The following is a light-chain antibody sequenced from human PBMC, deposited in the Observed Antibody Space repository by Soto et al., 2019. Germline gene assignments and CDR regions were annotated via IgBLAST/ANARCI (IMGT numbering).Light chain of an antibody. V-gene: IGKV3-15*01. CDR2: GAS. Sequence: EIVMTPSPTTLSVSPVERATLSCRASQSVSSNLAWYQQKPGQAPRLLIYGASTRATGIPARFSGSGSGTEFTLTISSLQSEDFAVYYCQQYTNWPKTFGQVTKVDIK. CDR1: QSVSSN. CDR3: QQYTNWPKT. J-gene: IGKJ1*01.